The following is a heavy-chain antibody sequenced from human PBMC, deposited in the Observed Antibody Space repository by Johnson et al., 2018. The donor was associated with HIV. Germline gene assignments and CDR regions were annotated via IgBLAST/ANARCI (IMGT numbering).Heavy chain of an antibody. V-gene: IGHV3-9*01. CDR3: AKDDRISS. J-gene: IGHJ3*01. CDR2: ISWNSANI. Sequence: VLLVESGGGLVQPGRSLRLSCAASGFTFDDYAMHWVRQAPGKGLEWVSGISWNSANIGHADSVKGRFTISRDNAKSSLYLQMNSLRPEDTALYYCAKDDRISSWGQGTMVIVSS. CDR1: GFTFDDYA. D-gene: IGHD1-14*01.